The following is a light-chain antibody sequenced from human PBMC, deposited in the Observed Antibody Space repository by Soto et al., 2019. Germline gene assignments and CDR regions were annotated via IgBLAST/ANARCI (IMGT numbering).Light chain of an antibody. J-gene: IGLJ3*02. V-gene: IGLV2-23*02. CDR3: CSYAGSATGV. Sequence: QSVLTQPASVSGSPGQSITISCTGTSSDVGSYNLVSWYQHHPGKAPKLMIYDVIRRPSGLSNRFSGSRSGNTASLTISGLQADDEAYYYCCSYAGSATGVFGGGTKVTVL. CDR2: DVI. CDR1: SSDVGSYNL.